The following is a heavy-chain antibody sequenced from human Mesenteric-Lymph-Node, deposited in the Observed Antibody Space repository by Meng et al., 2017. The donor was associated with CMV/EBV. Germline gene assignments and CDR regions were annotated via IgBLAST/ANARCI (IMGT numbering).Heavy chain of an antibody. D-gene: IGHD2-2*01. CDR3: ARGSAGYCSSTSCPNWFDP. CDR2: ISSSSSYI. Sequence: GGSLRLSCAASGFTFSSYSMNWVRQAPGKGLEWVSSISSSSSYIYYADSVKGRFTISRDNAKNSLYLQMNSLRAEDTAVYYCARGSAGYCSSTSCPNWFDPWGQGTLVTVSS. V-gene: IGHV3-21*01. J-gene: IGHJ5*02. CDR1: GFTFSSYS.